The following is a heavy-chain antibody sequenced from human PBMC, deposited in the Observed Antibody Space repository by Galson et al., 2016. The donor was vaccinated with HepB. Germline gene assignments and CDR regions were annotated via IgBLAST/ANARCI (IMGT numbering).Heavy chain of an antibody. D-gene: IGHD5-24*01. CDR3: ARDPGYITAAPFFDH. V-gene: IGHV3-11*04. CDR1: GFTFGDYC. Sequence: SLRLSCAASGFTFGDYCMTWIRQAPGKGLEWVSYISTTGSNTYYADSVKGRFTISRDNAKNSLYVQMNSLRVEVTAVYYCARDPGYITAAPFFDHWGQGTLVTVSS. CDR2: ISTTGSNT. J-gene: IGHJ4*02.